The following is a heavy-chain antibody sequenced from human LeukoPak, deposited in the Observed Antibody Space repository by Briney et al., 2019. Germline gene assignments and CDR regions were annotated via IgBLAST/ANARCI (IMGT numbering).Heavy chain of an antibody. D-gene: IGHD1-14*01. Sequence: GGSLSLSCAGSGFIFSTTWMHWVRQAPGKGLMWVSRMYSDGSSATYADSVKGRFTISRDNAKNTLYLQMNSLRVDDTAVYYCASSDRLDYWGQGILVTVSS. CDR2: MYSDGSSA. V-gene: IGHV3-74*03. CDR1: GFIFSTTW. J-gene: IGHJ4*02. CDR3: ASSDRLDY.